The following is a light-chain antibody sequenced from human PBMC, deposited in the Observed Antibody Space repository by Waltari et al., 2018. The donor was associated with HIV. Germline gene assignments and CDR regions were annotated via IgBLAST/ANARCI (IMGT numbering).Light chain of an antibody. V-gene: IGLV1-44*01. CDR2: SNN. Sequence: QSVLTQPPSASGTPGQRVTISCSGSSSNIGSYTVNWYQQLPGTAPKLLIYSNNQRPSGVPDRFSGSKSGTSASLAISGLQSEDEADYYCAAWDVSLNGWVFGGGTKLTVL. CDR3: AAWDVSLNGWV. J-gene: IGLJ3*02. CDR1: SSNIGSYT.